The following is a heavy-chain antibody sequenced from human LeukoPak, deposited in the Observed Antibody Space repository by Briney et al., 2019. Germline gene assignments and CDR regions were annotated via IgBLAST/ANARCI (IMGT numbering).Heavy chain of an antibody. D-gene: IGHD4-17*01. CDR3: ARDLNYGDSSLAY. CDR2: ISSSGSTI. J-gene: IGHJ4*02. Sequence: GGSLRLSCAASGFTFSDYYMSWIRQAPGKGLEWVSYISSSGSTIYYADSVKGRFTISRDNAKNSLYLQMNSLRAEDTAVYYCARDLNYGDSSLAYWGQGTLVTVSS. V-gene: IGHV3-11*01. CDR1: GFTFSDYY.